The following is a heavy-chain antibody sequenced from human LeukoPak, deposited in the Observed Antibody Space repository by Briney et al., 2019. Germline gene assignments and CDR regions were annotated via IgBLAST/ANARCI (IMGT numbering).Heavy chain of an antibody. CDR1: GGSISSGDYY. J-gene: IGHJ4*02. D-gene: IGHD1-26*01. CDR3: ARVKKWELLRGDYFDY. V-gene: IGHV4-30-4*02. CDR2: IYYSGST. Sequence: SETLSLTCTVSGGSISSGDYYWSWIRQPPGKGLEWIGYIYYSGSTYYNPSLKSRVTISVDTSKNQFSLKLSSVTAADTAVYYCARVKKWELLRGDYFDYWGQGTLVTVSS.